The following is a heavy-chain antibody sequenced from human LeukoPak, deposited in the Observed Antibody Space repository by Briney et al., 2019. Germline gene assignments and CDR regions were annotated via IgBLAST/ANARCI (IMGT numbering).Heavy chain of an antibody. J-gene: IGHJ6*03. Sequence: PGGSLRLSCAASGFTFSTYGMHWVRQAPGKGLEWVANIKQDGSEKYYVDSVKGRFTISRDNAKNSLYLQMNSLRAEDTAVYYCARYYYGSGWSSPMDVWGKGTTATVSS. CDR1: GFTFSTYG. V-gene: IGHV3-7*01. D-gene: IGHD3-10*01. CDR2: IKQDGSEK. CDR3: ARYYYGSGWSSPMDV.